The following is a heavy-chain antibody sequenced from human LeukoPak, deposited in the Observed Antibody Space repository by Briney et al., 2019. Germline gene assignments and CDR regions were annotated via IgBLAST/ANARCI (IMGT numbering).Heavy chain of an antibody. Sequence: SETLSLTCTVSGGSISSYYWSWIRQPPGKGLEWIGYIYYSGSTNYNPSLKSRVTISVDTSKNQFSLKLSSVTAADTAVYYCARANCSGGSCYVDGAFDIRGQGTMVTVSS. CDR1: GGSISSYY. D-gene: IGHD2-15*01. CDR3: ARANCSGGSCYVDGAFDI. J-gene: IGHJ3*02. CDR2: IYYSGST. V-gene: IGHV4-59*01.